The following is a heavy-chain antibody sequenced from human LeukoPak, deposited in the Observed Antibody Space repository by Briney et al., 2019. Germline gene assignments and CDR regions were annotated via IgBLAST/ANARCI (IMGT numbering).Heavy chain of an antibody. CDR1: GFTFSSYA. CDR2: ISYDGSNK. CDR3: ARRRWNDY. J-gene: IGHJ4*02. Sequence: GGSLRLSCAASGFTFSSYAMHWVRQAPGKGLEWVAVISYDGSNKYYADSVKGRFTVSRDNSKNTLYLQMNSLRAEDTAVYYCARRRWNDYWGQGTLVTVSS. D-gene: IGHD4-23*01. V-gene: IGHV3-30*04.